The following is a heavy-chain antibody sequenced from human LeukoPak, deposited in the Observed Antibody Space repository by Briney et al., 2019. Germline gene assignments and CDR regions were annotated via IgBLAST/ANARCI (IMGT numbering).Heavy chain of an antibody. V-gene: IGHV4-59*01. CDR2: IYYTRST. D-gene: IGHD2-2*01. Sequence: SVTLSLTCTVSGCSISNYYWSWIRQPPGKGLKWIGYIYYTRSTNYNTSLNSRATISLDTSKNQFSLRLDSVTAADTAVYYCARYASHPRYFASWGEGALVTVSS. CDR1: GCSISNYY. CDR3: ARYASHPRYFAS. J-gene: IGHJ4*02.